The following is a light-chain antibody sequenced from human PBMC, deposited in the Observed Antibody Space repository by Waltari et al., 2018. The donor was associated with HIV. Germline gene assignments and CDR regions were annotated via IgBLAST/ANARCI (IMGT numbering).Light chain of an antibody. V-gene: IGLV3-21*02. J-gene: IGLJ2*01. CDR1: NIGSKR. Sequence: SYVLTQPPSVSVAPGQTARITCGGHNIGSKRVHWYHQKSGQAPVLVVYDDIDRPSGIPDRFSGSNSGNTATLTISRAEAGDDADYYCQVWDSSSNHVVFGGGTKLTVL. CDR3: QVWDSSSNHVV. CDR2: DDI.